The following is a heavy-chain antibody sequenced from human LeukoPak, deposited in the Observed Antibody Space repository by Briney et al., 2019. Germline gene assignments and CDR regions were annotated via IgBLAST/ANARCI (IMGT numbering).Heavy chain of an antibody. CDR1: GGSFSGYY. V-gene: IGHV4-34*01. J-gene: IGHJ4*02. CDR3: AIFPYPRGVY. Sequence: SETLSLTCAVYGGSFSGYYWSWIRQPPGKGLEWIGEINHSGSTNYNPSLKSRVTISVDTSKNQFSLKLSSVTAADTAVYYCAIFPYPRGVYWGQGTLVTVSS. CDR2: INHSGST. D-gene: IGHD2-8*01.